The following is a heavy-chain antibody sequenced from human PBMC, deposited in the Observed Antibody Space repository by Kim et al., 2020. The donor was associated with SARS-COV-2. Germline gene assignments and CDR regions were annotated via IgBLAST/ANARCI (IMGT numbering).Heavy chain of an antibody. D-gene: IGHD6-19*01. CDR2: NT. J-gene: IGHJ3*02. V-gene: IGHV1-3*01. Sequence: NTGYSQKCQGRVTITRDTSASTVYMELSSLISEDTALYYCARRTVANAFDIWGQGTMVSVSS. CDR3: ARRTVANAFDI.